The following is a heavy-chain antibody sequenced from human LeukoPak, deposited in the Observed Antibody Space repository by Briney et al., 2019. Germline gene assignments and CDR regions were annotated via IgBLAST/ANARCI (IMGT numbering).Heavy chain of an antibody. CDR1: GFTFSSYS. D-gene: IGHD6-13*01. J-gene: IGHJ4*02. V-gene: IGHV3-21*04. CDR3: SGHGSSSY. Sequence: GGSLRLSCAASGFTFSSYSMNWVRQAPGKGLEWVSSISSSSSYIYYADSVKGRFTISRDNSKNTLYLQMNSLRAEDTALYYASGHGSSSYWGQGTLVAVSS. CDR2: ISSSSSYI.